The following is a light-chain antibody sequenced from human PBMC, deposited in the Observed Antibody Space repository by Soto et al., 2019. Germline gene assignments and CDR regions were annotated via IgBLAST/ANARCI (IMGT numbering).Light chain of an antibody. J-gene: IGKJ1*01. CDR3: QQYYSTPLT. V-gene: IGKV4-1*01. Sequence: DIVMTQSPDSLAVSLGERATINCKSSQSVLYSSNNKNYLAWYQQKPGQPPKLLIYWASTRESGVPDRFSGSGSGTDFTLTISSLQAEDVEVYYCQQYYSTPLTFGQGTTVEIK. CDR2: WAS. CDR1: QSVLYSSNNKNY.